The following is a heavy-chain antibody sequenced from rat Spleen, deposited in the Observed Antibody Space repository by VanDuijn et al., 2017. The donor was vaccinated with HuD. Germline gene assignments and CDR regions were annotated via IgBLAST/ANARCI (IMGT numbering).Heavy chain of an antibody. J-gene: IGHJ1*01. Sequence: EVQLVESGGGLVQPGRSLKLSCVASGFTFNNYWMTWIRQAPGKGLEWVASITNTGGSTYYTDSVKGRFTLSRDNAKSTLYLQMNSLRSEDTATYYCTRARGYNNDWYFDFWGPGTMVTVSS. CDR3: TRARGYNNDWYFDF. D-gene: IGHD1-10*01. CDR1: GFTFNNYW. CDR2: ITNTGGST. V-gene: IGHV5-31*01.